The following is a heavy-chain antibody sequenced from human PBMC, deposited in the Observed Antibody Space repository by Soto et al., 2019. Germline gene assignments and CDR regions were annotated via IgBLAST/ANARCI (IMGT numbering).Heavy chain of an antibody. CDR3: ALDRSSGSAGAYFDY. CDR2: IYYSGRT. Sequence: QVQLQESGPGLVKPSQTLSLTCTVPGGSISSGGYYWSWIRQHPGKGLEWIGYIYYSGRTYHTPSLKSRVTISVDTSKNQFSLKLSSVTAAATAVYYCALDRSSGSAGAYFDYWGQGTLVTVSS. V-gene: IGHV4-31*03. J-gene: IGHJ4*02. CDR1: GGSISSGGYY. D-gene: IGHD6-19*01.